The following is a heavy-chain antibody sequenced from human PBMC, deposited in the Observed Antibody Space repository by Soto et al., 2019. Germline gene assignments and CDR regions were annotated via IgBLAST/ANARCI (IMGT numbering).Heavy chain of an antibody. CDR1: GFTFTSYW. Sequence: EEPLKVSCRGSGFTFTSYWIAWGRQMPGKGLEWMGIIYPGDSDSSYSPSFQGQVTISADKSINTAYLHWSSLKASDTAIYYCAKHEGYCSTTTCSNFDYWGQGTLVTVSS. V-gene: IGHV5-51*01. CDR3: AKHEGYCSTTTCSNFDY. J-gene: IGHJ4*02. D-gene: IGHD2-2*01. CDR2: IYPGDSDS.